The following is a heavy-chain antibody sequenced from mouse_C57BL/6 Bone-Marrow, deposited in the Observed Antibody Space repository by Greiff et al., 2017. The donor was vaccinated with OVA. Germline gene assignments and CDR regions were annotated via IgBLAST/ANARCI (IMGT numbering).Heavy chain of an antibody. V-gene: IGHV1-26*01. CDR1: GYTFTDYY. Sequence: VQLKQSGPELVKPGASVKISCKASGYTFTDYYMNWVKQSHGKSLEWIGDINPNNGGTSYNQKFKGKATLTVDKSSSTAYMELRSLTSEDSAVYYCASSPITTVSPFAYWGQGTLVTVSA. J-gene: IGHJ3*01. CDR2: INPNNGGT. CDR3: ASSPITTVSPFAY. D-gene: IGHD1-1*01.